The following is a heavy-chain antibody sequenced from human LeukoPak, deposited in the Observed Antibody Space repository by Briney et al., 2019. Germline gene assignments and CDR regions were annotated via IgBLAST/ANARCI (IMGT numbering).Heavy chain of an antibody. CDR2: IYHSGST. J-gene: IGHJ6*03. CDR3: ARGIGAPGRYYYYMDV. V-gene: IGHV4-38-2*02. Sequence: SETLSLTCTVSGYSISSGYYWGWIRPPPGKGLEWIGSIYHSGSTYYNPSLKSRVTISVDTSKNQFSLKLSSVTAADTAVYYCARGIGAPGRYYYYMDVWGKGTTVTISS. D-gene: IGHD1-26*01. CDR1: GYSISSGYY.